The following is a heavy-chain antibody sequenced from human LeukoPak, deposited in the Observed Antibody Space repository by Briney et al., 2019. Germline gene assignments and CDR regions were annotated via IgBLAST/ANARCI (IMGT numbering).Heavy chain of an antibody. CDR3: ARALGYCSGGSCTRGYNWFDP. J-gene: IGHJ5*02. Sequence: PSETLSLTCAVYGGSLSGYYWGWIRQPPGKGLEWIGSIYYGGSTYYNPSLKSRVTISVDTSMNQFSLKLSFVTTADTAVYYCARALGYCSGGSCTRGYNWFDPWGQGTLVTVPS. D-gene: IGHD2-15*01. CDR2: IYYGGST. V-gene: IGHV4-39*01. CDR1: GGSLSGYY.